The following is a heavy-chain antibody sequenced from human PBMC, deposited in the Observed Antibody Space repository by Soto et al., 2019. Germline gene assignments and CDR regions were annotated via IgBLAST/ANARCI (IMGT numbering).Heavy chain of an antibody. CDR2: IYYSGST. CDR1: GGSISSYY. CDR3: ARGRLCRGSHTLDY. V-gene: IGHV4-59*01. J-gene: IGHJ4*02. D-gene: IGHD1-26*01. Sequence: QVQLQESGPGLVKPSETLSLTCTVSGGSISSYYWSWIRQPPGKGLEWIGYIYYSGSTNYNPSLKSRVTTSVDTSKNQFSLKLSSVTAADTVVYYCARGRLCRGSHTLDYWGQETMVTVSS.